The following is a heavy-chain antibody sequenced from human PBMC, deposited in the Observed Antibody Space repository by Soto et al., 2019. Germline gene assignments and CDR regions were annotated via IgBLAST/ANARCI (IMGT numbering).Heavy chain of an antibody. J-gene: IGHJ6*02. V-gene: IGHV4-59*01. CDR3: ARGHYYGSGSYYKHGYYYYGMDV. CDR2: IYYSGST. Sequence: SETLSLTCTVSGGSISSYYWSWIRQPPGKGLEWIGYIYYSGSTNYNPSLKSRVTISVDTSKNQFSLKLSSVTAADTAVYYCARGHYYGSGSYYKHGYYYYGMDVWGQGTTVTVSS. D-gene: IGHD3-10*01. CDR1: GGSISSYY.